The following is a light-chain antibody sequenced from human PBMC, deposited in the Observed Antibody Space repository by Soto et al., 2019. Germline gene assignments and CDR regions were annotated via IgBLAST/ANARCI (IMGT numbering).Light chain of an antibody. J-gene: IGLJ1*01. V-gene: IGLV2-14*01. CDR3: SSYTSISTLV. Sequence: QSALTQPASVSGSPGQSITISCTGTSSDVGGYNYVSWYQQHPGKAPKVMIYEVTNRPSGVSNRFSGSKSGNTASLTISGLQAEDEADYYCSSYTSISTLVLGTGTKVTVL. CDR2: EVT. CDR1: SSDVGGYNY.